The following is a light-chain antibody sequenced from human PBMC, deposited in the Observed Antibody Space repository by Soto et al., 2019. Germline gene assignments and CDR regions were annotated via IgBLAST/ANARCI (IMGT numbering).Light chain of an antibody. V-gene: IGLV1-44*01. J-gene: IGLJ1*01. CDR2: SSH. Sequence: QPVLTQPPSASGTPGQRVTISCSGSGSNIGSNTVNWYQQFPGTAPKLLIYSSHQRPSGVPDRFSGSKSGTSASLAISGLQSEDEADYYCGAWDDSLNGGVFGTGTKLTVL. CDR3: GAWDDSLNGGV. CDR1: GSNIGSNT.